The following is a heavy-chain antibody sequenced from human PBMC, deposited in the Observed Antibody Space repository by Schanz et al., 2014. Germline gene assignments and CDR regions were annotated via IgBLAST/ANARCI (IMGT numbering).Heavy chain of an antibody. Sequence: EVQLVESGGGLVKPGGSLRLSCAASGFSFSDYSMSWVRQAPGKGLEWVSSLSGGSSYIFYADSVKGRFTISRDNARYSLYLEMNSLRAEDTAVYYCAREICSGTRCGQRYDPWGQGTLVTVSS. CDR3: AREICSGTRCGQRYDP. D-gene: IGHD2-2*01. V-gene: IGHV3-21*01. CDR1: GFSFSDYS. CDR2: LSGGSSYI. J-gene: IGHJ5*02.